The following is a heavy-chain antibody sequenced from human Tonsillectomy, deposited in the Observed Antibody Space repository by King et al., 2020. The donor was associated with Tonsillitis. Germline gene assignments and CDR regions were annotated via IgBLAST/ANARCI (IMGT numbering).Heavy chain of an antibody. CDR1: GGSISSGGYS. V-gene: IGHV4-30-2*01. Sequence: QLQESGSGLVKPSQTLSLTCAVSGGSISSGGYSWSWIRQPSGKGLEWIGYSYHSGSSSYNPSLKSRVTISVDKSKNQFSLKLSSVTAADTAVDYCARGGYCSSTICRPADAFDIWGQGTMVTVSS. CDR3: ARGGYCSSTICRPADAFDI. D-gene: IGHD2-2*01. CDR2: SYHSGSS. J-gene: IGHJ3*02.